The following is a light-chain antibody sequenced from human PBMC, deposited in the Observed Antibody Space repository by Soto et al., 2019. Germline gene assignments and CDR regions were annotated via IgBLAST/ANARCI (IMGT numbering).Light chain of an antibody. CDR1: QNINNY. Sequence: DIQMAQSPSSLSASVGDRVAITCQASQNINNYLNWYQQKPGRAPKLLIYDASNLEAGVPSRFRGSGSGTDFTFTISRLQPEDIATYYCQQYENLPTFGQGTQRENK. CDR3: QQYENLPT. J-gene: IGKJ5*01. CDR2: DAS. V-gene: IGKV1-33*01.